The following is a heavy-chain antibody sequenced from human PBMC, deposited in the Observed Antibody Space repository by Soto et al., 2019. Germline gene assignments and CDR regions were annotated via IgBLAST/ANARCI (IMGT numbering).Heavy chain of an antibody. J-gene: IGHJ6*02. V-gene: IGHV1-24*01. CDR2: FDPEDGET. Sequence: ASVKVSCKVSGYSLTELSMHWVRQAPGKGLEWMGGFDPEDGETIYAQKFQGRVTMTEDTSTDTAYMELSSLRSEDTAVYYCATDTVTTYYYYYGMDVWGQGTTVTVSS. CDR1: GYSLTELS. D-gene: IGHD4-17*01. CDR3: ATDTVTTYYYYYGMDV.